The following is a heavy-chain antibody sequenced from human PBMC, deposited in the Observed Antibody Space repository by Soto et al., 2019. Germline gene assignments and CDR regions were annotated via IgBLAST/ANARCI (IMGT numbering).Heavy chain of an antibody. CDR3: ARDLGIAAATLGY. CDR1: GFTFSSYG. J-gene: IGHJ4*02. Sequence: GGSLRLSCAASGFTFSSYGMHWFRQAPGKGLEWVAVIWYDGSNKYYADSVKGRFTISRDNSKNTLYLQMNSLRAEDTAVYYCARDLGIAAATLGYWGQGTLVTVSS. V-gene: IGHV3-33*01. CDR2: IWYDGSNK. D-gene: IGHD6-13*01.